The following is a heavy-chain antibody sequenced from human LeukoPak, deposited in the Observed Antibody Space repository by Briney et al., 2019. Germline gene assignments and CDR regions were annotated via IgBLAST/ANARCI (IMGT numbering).Heavy chain of an antibody. CDR2: IYYSGST. D-gene: IGHD3-22*01. Sequence: TASETLSLTCTVSGGSISSYYWGWIRQPPGKGLEWIGSIYYSGSTYYNPSLKSRVTISVDTSKNQFSLKLSSVTAADTAVYYCARGLGESYYYDSSGYALFDYWGQGTLVTVSS. CDR3: ARGLGESYYYDSSGYALFDY. J-gene: IGHJ4*02. V-gene: IGHV4-39*01. CDR1: GGSISSYY.